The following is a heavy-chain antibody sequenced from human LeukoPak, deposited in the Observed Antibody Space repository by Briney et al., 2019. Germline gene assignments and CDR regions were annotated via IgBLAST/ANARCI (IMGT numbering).Heavy chain of an antibody. CDR1: GGSISSYY. V-gene: IGHV4-4*07. Sequence: SETLSLTCTVPGGSISSYYWSWIRQPAGKGLEWIGRIYTSGSTNYNPSLKSRVTMSVDTSKNQFSLKLSSVTAADTAVCYCASGGGGVLGSAFDIWGQGTMVTVSS. D-gene: IGHD3-16*01. J-gene: IGHJ3*02. CDR3: ASGGGGVLGSAFDI. CDR2: IYTSGST.